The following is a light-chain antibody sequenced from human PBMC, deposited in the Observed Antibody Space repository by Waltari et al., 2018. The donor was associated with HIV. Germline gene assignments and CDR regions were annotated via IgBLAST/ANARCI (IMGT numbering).Light chain of an antibody. J-gene: IGLJ2*01. Sequence: QSALTPPASVSGSPGPSITISCYGTNSDVGVYNYVFWYQQHPGKVPKLMIYEVTKRPSGMSKRFAGSKSGNTASLTISGLQAEDEAHYYCSSYTSSSTVVFGGGTKLTVL. CDR2: EVT. V-gene: IGLV2-14*01. CDR1: NSDVGVYNY. CDR3: SSYTSSSTVV.